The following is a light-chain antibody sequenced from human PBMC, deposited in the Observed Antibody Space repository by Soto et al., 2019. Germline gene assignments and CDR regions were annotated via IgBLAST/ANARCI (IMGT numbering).Light chain of an antibody. J-gene: IGLJ1*01. CDR2: DVS. CDR1: SSDVGGYNY. V-gene: IGLV2-14*01. CDR3: SSSISSSTLNV. Sequence: QSALTQPASVSGSPGQSITISCTGTSSDVGGYNYVSWYQQHPGKAPKLMIYDVSKRPSGVSNRFSGSNSGNTASLTISGLQAEDEADYYCSSSISSSTLNVFGTGTKVTVL.